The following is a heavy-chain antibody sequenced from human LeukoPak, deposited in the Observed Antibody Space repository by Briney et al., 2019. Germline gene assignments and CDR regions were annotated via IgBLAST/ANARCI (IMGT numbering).Heavy chain of an antibody. CDR3: VRVDTSGYYYELSFDY. D-gene: IGHD3-22*01. J-gene: IGHJ4*02. CDR1: GFTFSSYW. V-gene: IGHV3-7*01. CDR2: TKKDGSEK. Sequence: PGRSLRLSCAASGFTFSSYWMSWVRQAPGKGLEWVANTKKDGSEKEYVDSVKGRFTISRDNAKNSLYLQMNSLRVEDTAVYYCVRVDTSGYYYELSFDYWGQGTLVTVSS.